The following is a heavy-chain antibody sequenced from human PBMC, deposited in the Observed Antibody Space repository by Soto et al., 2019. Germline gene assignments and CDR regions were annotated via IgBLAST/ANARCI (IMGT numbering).Heavy chain of an antibody. CDR1: GSTFSSYT. D-gene: IGHD2-2*01. CDR3: ARGDCSSTSCVMGNDAFDI. J-gene: IGHJ3*02. Sequence: QVQLVQSGAEVQKPGSSVKVSCKASGSTFSSYTISWVRQAPGQGLERMGRIIPILGIANYAQKFQVRVAVTEDKYESHVYLGLSSLRSEDTSVYYCARGDCSSTSCVMGNDAFDIWGQETMVPVSS. CDR2: IIPILGIA. V-gene: IGHV1-69*02.